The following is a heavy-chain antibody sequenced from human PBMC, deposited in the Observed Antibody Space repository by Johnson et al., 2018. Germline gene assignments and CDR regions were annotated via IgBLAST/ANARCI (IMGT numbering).Heavy chain of an antibody. CDR1: GGTFRSYA. CDR3: AKGGMVVTNVQYLQH. D-gene: IGHD2-21*02. J-gene: IGHJ1*01. CDR2: IIPIFGTA. V-gene: IGHV1-69*12. Sequence: QVQLVQSGAEVKKPGSSVKVSCKASGGTFRSYAISWVRQAPGQGLEWMGGIIPIFGTANYAQRFQGRVTITADESASTTYMGLSSLRAEDTAVYYCAKGGMVVTNVQYLQHWGQGTLVTVSS.